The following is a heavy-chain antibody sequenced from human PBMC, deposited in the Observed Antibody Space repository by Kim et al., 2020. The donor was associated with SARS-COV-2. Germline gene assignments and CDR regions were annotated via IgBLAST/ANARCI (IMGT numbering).Heavy chain of an antibody. V-gene: IGHV4-39*01. CDR1: GGSISSSSYY. D-gene: IGHD2-2*01. CDR2: IYYSGST. CDR3: ATIVVVPAAQEEG. J-gene: IGHJ4*02. Sequence: SETLSLTCTVSGGSISSSSYYWGWIRQPPGKGLEWIGSIYYSGSTYYNPSLKSRVTISVDTSKNQFSLKLSSVTAADTAVYYCATIVVVPAAQEEGWGQGTLVTVSS.